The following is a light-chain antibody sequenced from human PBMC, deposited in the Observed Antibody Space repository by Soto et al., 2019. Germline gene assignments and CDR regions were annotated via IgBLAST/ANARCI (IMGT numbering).Light chain of an antibody. CDR1: SSNIGAHSN. Sequence: QSVLTQPPSVSGAPGQRVTISCTGSSSNIGAHSNVYWYQHLPGTAPKLLIYDNNNRPSGVPDRFSGSKSGTSASLAITRLQAEDEADYYCQSYDSSLSAPYVFGTGTKLTVL. J-gene: IGLJ1*01. V-gene: IGLV1-40*01. CDR3: QSYDSSLSAPYV. CDR2: DNN.